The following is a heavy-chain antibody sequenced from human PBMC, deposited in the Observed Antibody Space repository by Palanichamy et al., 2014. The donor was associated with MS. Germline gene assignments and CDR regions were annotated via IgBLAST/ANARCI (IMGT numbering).Heavy chain of an antibody. CDR1: GGSITTYF. CDR2: ICTTGST. D-gene: IGHD3-10*01. J-gene: IGHJ5*02. CDR3: ARDDLVLGGGGNWFDP. Sequence: QVQLQGSGPGLLKPSETLSLTCTVSGGSITTYFWSWIRQPAGKGLEWIGRICTTGSTNYNPSLKSRVTMSVDASKSQFSLQLSSMTAADTAIYYCARDDLVLGGGGNWFDPWEQGILVTVS. V-gene: IGHV4-4*07.